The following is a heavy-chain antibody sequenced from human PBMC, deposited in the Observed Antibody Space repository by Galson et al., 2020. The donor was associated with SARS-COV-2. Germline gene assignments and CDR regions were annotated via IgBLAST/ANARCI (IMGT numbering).Heavy chain of an antibody. Sequence: TGGSLRLSCAGSNFTFSAHTMNWVRQAPGKGLEWVSSISSSRAIRQYGGSLKDRVTTSRDNAKNSLFLQINNMRADDTAVYYCARGAGKNHKGGCDSWGQGTLVTVSS. CDR3: ARGAGKNHKGGCDS. J-gene: IGHJ4*02. CDR1: NFTFSAHT. D-gene: IGHD1-26*01. V-gene: IGHV3-21*01. CDR2: ISSSRAIR.